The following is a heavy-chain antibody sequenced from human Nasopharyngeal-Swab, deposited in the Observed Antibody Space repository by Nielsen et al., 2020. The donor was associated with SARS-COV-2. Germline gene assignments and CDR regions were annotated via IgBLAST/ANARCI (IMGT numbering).Heavy chain of an antibody. D-gene: IGHD2-15*01. J-gene: IGHJ4*02. CDR2: ISGSGSTT. V-gene: IGHV3-23*01. CDR3: TRESCSDGNCYWGDYFDL. Sequence: WIHQPPGKGLEWVSGISGSGSTTYYADSVKGRFTIFRDNSKKTLNLQMNSLKTEDTAVYYCTRESCSDGNCYWGDYFDLWGQGTLVTVSS.